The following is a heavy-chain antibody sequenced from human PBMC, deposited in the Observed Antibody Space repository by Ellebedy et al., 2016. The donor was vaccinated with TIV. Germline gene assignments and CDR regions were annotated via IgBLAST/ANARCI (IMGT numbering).Heavy chain of an antibody. CDR1: GGSISSSNW. Sequence: SETLSLXCAVSGGSISSSNWWSWVRQPPGKGLEWIGEIYHSGSTNYNPSLKSRVTISVDKSKNQFSLKLSSVTAADTAVYYCARLAYDYGFPYYFDYWGQGTLVTVSS. CDR3: ARLAYDYGFPYYFDY. V-gene: IGHV4-4*02. J-gene: IGHJ4*02. D-gene: IGHD4-17*01. CDR2: IYHSGST.